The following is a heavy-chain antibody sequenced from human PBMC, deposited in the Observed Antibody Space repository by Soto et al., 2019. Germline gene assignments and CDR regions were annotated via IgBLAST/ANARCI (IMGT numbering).Heavy chain of an antibody. Sequence: PGGSLRLSCAASGFTFSSYGMSWVRQAPGKGLEWVSAISGSGGSTYYADSVKGRFTISRDNSKNTLYLQMNSLRAEDTAVYYCAKESTRGFSGYAYFDSWGQGTLFPVSS. CDR1: GFTFSSYG. CDR2: ISGSGGST. D-gene: IGHD5-12*01. CDR3: AKESTRGFSGYAYFDS. V-gene: IGHV3-23*01. J-gene: IGHJ4*02.